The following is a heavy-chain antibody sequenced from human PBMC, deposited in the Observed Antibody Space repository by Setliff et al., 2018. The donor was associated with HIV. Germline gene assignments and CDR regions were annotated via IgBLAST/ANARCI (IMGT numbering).Heavy chain of an antibody. CDR3: ARSTPSVGHISEH. CDR2: IDNSGNT. V-gene: IGHV4-59*01. CDR1: GVSISAYF. Sequence: KASETLSLTCAVSGVSISAYFWSWIRQSPEKGLEWIGYIDNSGNTNYSPSLKSRITISRDTSKNQFSLKLNSVTAADAAVYYCARSTPSVGHISEHWGQGTLVTVSS. J-gene: IGHJ4*02.